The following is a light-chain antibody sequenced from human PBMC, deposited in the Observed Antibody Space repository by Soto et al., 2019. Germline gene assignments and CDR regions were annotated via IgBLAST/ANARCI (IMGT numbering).Light chain of an antibody. Sequence: QSVLTQPASVSGSPGQSITISCTGTSSDVGGYNSLSWYQQHPGKAPQLMIYDVSNRPSGVSNRFSGSKSGNTASLTISGLQAEDESDYYCSSYTSRGTLAFGGGTKLTVL. CDR3: SSYTSRGTLA. J-gene: IGLJ2*01. CDR2: DVS. V-gene: IGLV2-14*01. CDR1: SSDVGGYNS.